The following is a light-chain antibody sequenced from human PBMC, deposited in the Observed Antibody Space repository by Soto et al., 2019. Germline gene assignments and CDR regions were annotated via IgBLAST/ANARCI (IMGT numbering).Light chain of an antibody. Sequence: QSALTQPASVSGSPGQSITISCTGTSSDVGGYNYVSWYQQHPGKAPKVMIYEVSNRPSGVSNRFSGSKSGNTASLTISGLQAEDEADYYCSSYTSSSTPYVFGSGTKFTVL. J-gene: IGLJ1*01. CDR3: SSYTSSSTPYV. CDR1: SSDVGGYNY. CDR2: EVS. V-gene: IGLV2-14*01.